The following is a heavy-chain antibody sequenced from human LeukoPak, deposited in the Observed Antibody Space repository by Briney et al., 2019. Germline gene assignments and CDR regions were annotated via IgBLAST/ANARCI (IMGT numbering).Heavy chain of an antibody. Sequence: SETLSLTCTVSGVSISSYYWSWIRQPAGKGLEWIWGIYNSGSTNYTPSLKSRVTILVDKSKNQLSLQLSSVTAADTAVYFCARDLNVRDGYNHDAFDIWGQGTMVTVSS. D-gene: IGHD5-24*01. CDR1: GVSISSYY. CDR3: ARDLNVRDGYNHDAFDI. CDR2: IYNSGST. V-gene: IGHV4-4*07. J-gene: IGHJ3*02.